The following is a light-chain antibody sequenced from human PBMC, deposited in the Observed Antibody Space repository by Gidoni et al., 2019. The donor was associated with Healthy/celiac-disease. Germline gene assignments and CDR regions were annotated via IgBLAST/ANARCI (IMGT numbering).Light chain of an antibody. Sequence: RVMTQAPATLSVSPGERATLSCRASQSVSSNLAWYQQKPGQAPRLLLYVASTRATGTPARFSGSGSGTELTLTLTIMKSEAFAVDYCQQYNNWPPTTFGGGTKVEIK. V-gene: IGKV3-15*01. CDR3: QQYNNWPPTT. J-gene: IGKJ4*01. CDR2: VAS. CDR1: QSVSSN.